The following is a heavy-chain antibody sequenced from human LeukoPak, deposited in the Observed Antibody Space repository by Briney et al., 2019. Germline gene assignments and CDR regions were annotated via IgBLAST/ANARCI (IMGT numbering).Heavy chain of an antibody. Sequence: GESLKISCKGSGYSFTSYWIGWVRQMPGKGLEWMGIYPGDSDTRYSPSLQGQVTISADKSISTAYLQWSSLKASDTAMYYCAMSSGSYRPFDYWGQGTLVTVSS. V-gene: IGHV5-51*01. CDR1: GYSFTSYW. CDR3: AMSSGSYRPFDY. D-gene: IGHD3-10*01. CDR2: YPGDSDT. J-gene: IGHJ4*02.